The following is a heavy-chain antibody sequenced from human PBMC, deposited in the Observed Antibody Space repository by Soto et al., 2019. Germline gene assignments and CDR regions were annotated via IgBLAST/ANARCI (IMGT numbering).Heavy chain of an antibody. CDR3: ARPARECISPGYAN. D-gene: IGHD3-3*02. V-gene: IGHV3-7*01. J-gene: IGHJ4*02. Sequence: EVQLVESGGGLVQPGGSLRLSCVVSGLTFSNYWMSWVRQAPGKGLEWVANINRAGSETYYVDSVKGRFTISRDNIKNSVYLQMTRPRAEDTALYSCARPARECISPGYANWGQGALVTVAS. CDR1: GLTFSNYW. CDR2: INRAGSET.